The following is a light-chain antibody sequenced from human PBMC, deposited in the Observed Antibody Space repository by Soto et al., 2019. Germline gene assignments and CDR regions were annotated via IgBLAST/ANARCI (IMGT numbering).Light chain of an antibody. V-gene: IGLV2-8*01. J-gene: IGLJ3*02. Sequence: QSAPTQPPSGSRSPGQSVTISCTGTSSDVGGYNYVSWYQQHPGKAPKLMIYEVSKRPSGVPDRFSGSKSGNTASLTVSGLQAEDEPDYYCSSYAGSNNLVFGGGTKLTIL. CDR3: SSYAGSNNLV. CDR1: SSDVGGYNY. CDR2: EVS.